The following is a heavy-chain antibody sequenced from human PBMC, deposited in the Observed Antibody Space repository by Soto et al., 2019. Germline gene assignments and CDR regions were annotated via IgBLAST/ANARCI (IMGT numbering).Heavy chain of an antibody. V-gene: IGHV1-69*02. D-gene: IGHD1-26*01. CDR2: IIPFLGIT. Sequence: QVQLVQSGAEVKQPGSSVKISCKASGGTFSSHTLSWVRQAPGQGPEWMGRIIPFLGITNYAQKFQGRVTISADQSTNTSYMELTSLRSDDTAIFYCACPIVRPTIWGQGTLVTVSS. J-gene: IGHJ4*02. CDR1: GGTFSSHT. CDR3: ACPIVRPTI.